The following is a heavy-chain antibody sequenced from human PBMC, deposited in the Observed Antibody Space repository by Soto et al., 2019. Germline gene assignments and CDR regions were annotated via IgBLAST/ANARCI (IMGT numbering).Heavy chain of an antibody. CDR2: IYYSVST. CDR3: ARGLISGYYLYDAFDI. J-gene: IGHJ3*02. CDR1: GGSISSYY. V-gene: IGHV4-59*01. D-gene: IGHD3-22*01. Sequence: QVQLQESGPGLVKPSETLSLTCTVSGGSISSYYWSWIRQPPGKGLEWIGYIYYSVSTNYNPSLKCRVTISVDTSKNRFSLKMSSVLAADTAVYYCARGLISGYYLYDAFDIWGQGTMVTVSS.